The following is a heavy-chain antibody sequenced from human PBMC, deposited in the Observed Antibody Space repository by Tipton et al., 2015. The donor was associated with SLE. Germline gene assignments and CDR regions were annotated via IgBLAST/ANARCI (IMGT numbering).Heavy chain of an antibody. CDR3: ARYSFRGVIMNAFDI. J-gene: IGHJ3*02. D-gene: IGHD3-10*01. CDR2: IKSKTDGGTT. V-gene: IGHV3-15*01. CDR1: GFTFSNAW. Sequence: GSLRLSCAASGFTFSNAWMSWVRQAPGKGLEWVGRIKSKTDGGTTDYAAPVKGRFTISRDDSKNTLYLQMNSLKTEDTAVYYCARYSFRGVIMNAFDIWGQGTMVTVSS.